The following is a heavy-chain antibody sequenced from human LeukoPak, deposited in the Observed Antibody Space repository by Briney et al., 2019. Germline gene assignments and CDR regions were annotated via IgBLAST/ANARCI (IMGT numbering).Heavy chain of an antibody. Sequence: PSETLSLTCTVSGGSISSYYWSWIRQPPGKGLEWIGYIYYSGSTNYNPSLKSRVTISVDTSKNQFSLKLSSVTAADTAVYYCARASSGYYSTYFDYWGQGTLVTVSP. CDR2: IYYSGST. D-gene: IGHD3-22*01. V-gene: IGHV4-59*01. J-gene: IGHJ4*02. CDR1: GGSISSYY. CDR3: ARASSGYYSTYFDY.